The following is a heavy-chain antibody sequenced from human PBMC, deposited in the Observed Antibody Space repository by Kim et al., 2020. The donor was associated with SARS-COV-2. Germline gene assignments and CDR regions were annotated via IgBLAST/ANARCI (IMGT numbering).Heavy chain of an antibody. Sequence: DSVKGRFTISRDNAKNSLYLQMNSLRAEDTAVYYCARDSWATAAGTLLDYWGQGTLVTVSS. CDR3: ARDSWATAAGTLLDY. D-gene: IGHD6-13*01. V-gene: IGHV3-21*01. J-gene: IGHJ4*02.